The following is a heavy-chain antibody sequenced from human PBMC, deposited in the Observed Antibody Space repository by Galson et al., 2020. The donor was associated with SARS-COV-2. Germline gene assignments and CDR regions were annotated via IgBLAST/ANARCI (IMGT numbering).Heavy chain of an antibody. CDR1: GGSVSSTNYH. CDR2: IYYSGST. Sequence: SETLSLTCTVSGGSVSSTNYHWSWIRQPPGQGLAWIGYIYYSGSTNYNPSLQSRVTISIDTSKNQFSLRLSSVTAADTALYYCARSLRLGSAWQAPARSGYYFDSWGQGTLVTVSS. J-gene: IGHJ4*02. CDR3: ARSLRLGSAWQAPARSGYYFDS. V-gene: IGHV4-61*01. D-gene: IGHD6-19*01.